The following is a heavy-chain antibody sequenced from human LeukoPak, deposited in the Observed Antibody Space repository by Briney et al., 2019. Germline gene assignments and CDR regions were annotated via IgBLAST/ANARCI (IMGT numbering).Heavy chain of an antibody. J-gene: IGHJ3*02. Sequence: SSYIYYADSVKGRFTISRDNAKNSLYLQMNSLRAEDTAVYYCARDRQDIVVVPAAITAFDIWGQGTMVTVSS. D-gene: IGHD2-2*02. V-gene: IGHV3-21*01. CDR2: SSYI. CDR3: ARDRQDIVVVPAAITAFDI.